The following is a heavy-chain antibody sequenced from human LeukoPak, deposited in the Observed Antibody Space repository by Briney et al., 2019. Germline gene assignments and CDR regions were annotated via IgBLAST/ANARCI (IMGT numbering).Heavy chain of an antibody. CDR1: GFTFDDYA. D-gene: IGHD6-13*01. J-gene: IGHJ4*02. CDR2: ISWNSFTI. CDR3: ARGGVAAAGSSNFDY. V-gene: IGHV3-9*01. Sequence: GGSLRLSCAASGFTFDDYAMHWVGQAPGKGLPWVSGISWNSFTIGYADSVKGRFTISRDNSKNTLYLQMNSLRAEDTAVYYCARGGVAAAGSSNFDYWGQGTLVTVSS.